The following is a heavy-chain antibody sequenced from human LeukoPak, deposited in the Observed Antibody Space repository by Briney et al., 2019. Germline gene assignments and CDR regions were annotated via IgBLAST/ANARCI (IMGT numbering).Heavy chain of an antibody. CDR2: INHSGST. CDR1: GGSFSVYY. J-gene: IGHJ4*02. V-gene: IGHV4-34*01. CDR3: ARGPIRTYYDILTGYSKGGYFDY. D-gene: IGHD3-9*01. Sequence: SETLSLTCAVYGGSFSVYYWSWIRQPPGKGLEWIGEINHSGSTNYNPSLKSRVTISVDTSKNQFSLKLSSVTAADTAVYYCARGPIRTYYDILTGYSKGGYFDYWGQGTLVTVSS.